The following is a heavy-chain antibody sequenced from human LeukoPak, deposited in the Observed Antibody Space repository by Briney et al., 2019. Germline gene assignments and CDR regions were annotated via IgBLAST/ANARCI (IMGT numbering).Heavy chain of an antibody. D-gene: IGHD2-21*02. J-gene: IGHJ5*02. CDR1: GFTFSSYE. V-gene: IGHV3-48*03. CDR3: AREICGGDCYSGWFDP. Sequence: GGSLRLSCAASGFTFSSYEMNWVRQAPGKGLEWVSYIISSGSTIYYADSVKGRFTISRDNAKNSLYLQMNSLRAEDTAVYYGAREICGGDCYSGWFDPWGQGTLVTVSS. CDR2: IISSGSTI.